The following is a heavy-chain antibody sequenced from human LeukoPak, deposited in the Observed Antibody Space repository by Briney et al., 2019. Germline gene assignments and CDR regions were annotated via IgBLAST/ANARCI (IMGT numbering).Heavy chain of an antibody. CDR1: GGSISRSNW. CDR3: ARSGLQNLDWFPSALDY. D-gene: IGHD3-9*01. V-gene: IGHV4-4*02. Sequence: SETLSLTCAVSGGSISRSNWWSWVRQPPGKGLEWIGEIYHSGSTNYNPSLKSRVTISVDKSKKQFSLKLSSVTAADTAVYYCARSGLQNLDWFPSALDYWGQGTLVTVSS. J-gene: IGHJ4*02. CDR2: IYHSGST.